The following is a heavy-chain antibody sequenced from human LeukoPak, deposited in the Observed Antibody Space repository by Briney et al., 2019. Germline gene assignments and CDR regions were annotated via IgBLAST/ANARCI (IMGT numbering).Heavy chain of an antibody. CDR2: ISWNSGSI. Sequence: GGSLRLSCAASGFTFDDYAMHWVRQAPGKGLEWVSGISWNSGSIGYADSVKGRFTISRDNAKNSLYLQMNSLRAEDTALYYCAKDVRAAAAGYFDYWGQGTLVTVSS. J-gene: IGHJ4*02. CDR3: AKDVRAAAAGYFDY. V-gene: IGHV3-9*01. D-gene: IGHD6-13*01. CDR1: GFTFDDYA.